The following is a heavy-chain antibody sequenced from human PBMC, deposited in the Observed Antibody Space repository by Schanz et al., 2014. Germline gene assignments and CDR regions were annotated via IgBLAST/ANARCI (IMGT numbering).Heavy chain of an antibody. Sequence: VQLAESGGGVVQPGRSLRLSCAASGFAFNNYGMHWVRQAPGKGLEWVGRIKSKTDGGTTDYAAPVKGRFTISRDDSRNSLYLQMSSLKTEDTAVYYCVRLDVHDYWGQGTLVTVSA. CDR3: VRLDVHDY. CDR1: GFAFNNYG. CDR2: IKSKTDGGTT. D-gene: IGHD3-16*01. V-gene: IGHV3-15*01. J-gene: IGHJ4*02.